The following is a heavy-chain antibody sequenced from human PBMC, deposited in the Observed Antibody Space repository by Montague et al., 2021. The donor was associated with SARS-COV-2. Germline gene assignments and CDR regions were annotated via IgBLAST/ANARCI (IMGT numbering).Heavy chain of an antibody. Sequence: SETLSLTCTVSGVSVTDYYWSWIRQPPGKGLEWVGDVLYNKGTNSNPSLESRVAISVDTSKNQFSLRLTSVTAADTAIYYCARRGSGRSDLAYWGQGTLVTVSS. CDR2: VLYNKGT. D-gene: IGHD1-26*01. J-gene: IGHJ4*02. CDR1: GVSVTDYY. V-gene: IGHV4-59*02. CDR3: ARRGSGRSDLAY.